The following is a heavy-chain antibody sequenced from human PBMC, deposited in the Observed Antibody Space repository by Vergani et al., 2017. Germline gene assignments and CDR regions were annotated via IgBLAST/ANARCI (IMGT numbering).Heavy chain of an antibody. CDR3: ARDLRLLYNRFDP. D-gene: IGHD1-14*01. V-gene: IGHV3-33*01. Sequence: QVQLVESGGGVVQPGRALRLSCAASGFTFNQYGMHWVRQAPGKGLEWVAVTWYDGNNKQYADSVKGRLTISRDNSKSTMYLQMNSLRDEDTGVYYCARDLRLLYNRFDPWGQGTLVTVSS. CDR2: TWYDGNNK. CDR1: GFTFNQYG. J-gene: IGHJ5*02.